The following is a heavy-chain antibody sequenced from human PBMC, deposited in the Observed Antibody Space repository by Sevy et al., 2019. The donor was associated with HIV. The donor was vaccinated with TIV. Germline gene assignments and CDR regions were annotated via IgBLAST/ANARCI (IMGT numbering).Heavy chain of an antibody. V-gene: IGHV3-9*01. Sequence: SLRLSCAASGFTFDDYAMHWVRQAPGKGLEWVSGISGNSGSIGYADSVKGRVTISRDNAKNSLYLQMNSLRAEDTALYYCAKRGYCSGGSCYRAFDIWGQGTMVTVSS. CDR1: GFTFDDYA. CDR3: AKRGYCSGGSCYRAFDI. CDR2: ISGNSGSI. J-gene: IGHJ3*02. D-gene: IGHD2-15*01.